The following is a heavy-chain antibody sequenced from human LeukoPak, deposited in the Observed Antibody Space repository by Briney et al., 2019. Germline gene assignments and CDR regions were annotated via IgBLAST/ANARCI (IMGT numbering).Heavy chain of an antibody. CDR1: GYTFTSYD. D-gene: IGHD3-9*01. CDR2: MNPNSGNT. V-gene: IGHV1-8*01. Sequence: GALVKVSCKASGYTFTSYDINWVRQATGQGLEWMGWMNPNSGNTGYAQKFQGRVTMTRNTSISTAYMELSSLRSEDTAVYYCARGASKGYFDWLFSEGYYFDYWGQGTLVTVSS. CDR3: ARGASKGYFDWLFSEGYYFDY. J-gene: IGHJ4*02.